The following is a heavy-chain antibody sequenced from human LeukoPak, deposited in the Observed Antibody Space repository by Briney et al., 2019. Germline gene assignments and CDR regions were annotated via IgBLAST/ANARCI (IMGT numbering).Heavy chain of an antibody. CDR2: INAGNGNT. V-gene: IGHV1-3*01. J-gene: IGHJ3*02. Sequence: ASVKVSCKASGYTFTGYYMHWVRQAPGQRLEWMGWINAGNGNTKYSQKFQGRVTITRDTSASTAYMELSSLRSEDTAVYYCARNGWGGVAAAGYDAFDIWGQGTMVTVSS. D-gene: IGHD6-13*01. CDR1: GYTFTGYY. CDR3: ARNGWGGVAAAGYDAFDI.